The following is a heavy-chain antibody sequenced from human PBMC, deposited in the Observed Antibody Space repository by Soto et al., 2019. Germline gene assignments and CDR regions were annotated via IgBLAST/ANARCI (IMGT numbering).Heavy chain of an antibody. J-gene: IGHJ5*02. V-gene: IGHV1-69*13. CDR2: IIPIFGTA. Sequence: ASVKVSCKASGGTFSSYAISCVRQAPGQGLEWMGGIIPIFGTANYAQKFQGRVTITADESTSTAYMELSSLRSEDTAVYYCASPRYLGYCSGGSCYGWFDPWGQGTLVTSPQ. CDR1: GGTFSSYA. D-gene: IGHD2-15*01. CDR3: ASPRYLGYCSGGSCYGWFDP.